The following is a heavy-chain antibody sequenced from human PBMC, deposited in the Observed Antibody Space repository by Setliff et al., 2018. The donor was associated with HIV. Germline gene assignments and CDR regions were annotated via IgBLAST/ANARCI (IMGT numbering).Heavy chain of an antibody. D-gene: IGHD2-8*02. CDR3: STGPTRVSDGVADF. V-gene: IGHV3-15*01. Sequence: GGSLRLSCAGSGFAFSSFAMSWVRQAPGKGLEWVGRIKRNSDVGTSDYAAAVKDRFSFARDDSKFMLYLQMDSLEIEDTAVYFCSTGPTRVSDGVADFWGPGTLVTVSS. J-gene: IGHJ4*02. CDR2: IKRNSDVGTS. CDR1: GFAFSSFA.